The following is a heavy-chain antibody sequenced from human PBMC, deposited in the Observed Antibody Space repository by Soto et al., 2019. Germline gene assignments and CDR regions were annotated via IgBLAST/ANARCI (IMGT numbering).Heavy chain of an antibody. Sequence: LRLSCAASGFTFSSYAMHWVRQAPGKGLEWVAVISYDGSNKYYADSVKGRFTISRDNSKNTLYLQMNSLRAEDTAVYYCAKAGTHSYSDCWGQGTLVTVSS. CDR3: AKAGTHSYSDC. CDR1: GFTFSSYA. J-gene: IGHJ4*02. CDR2: ISYDGSNK. V-gene: IGHV3-30-3*01. D-gene: IGHD1-1*01.